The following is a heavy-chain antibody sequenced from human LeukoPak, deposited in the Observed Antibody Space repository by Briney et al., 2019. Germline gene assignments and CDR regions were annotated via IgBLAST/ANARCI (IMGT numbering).Heavy chain of an antibody. CDR3: ARDRDIVVVPAAIGYYGMDV. CDR2: IIPIFGTA. D-gene: IGHD2-2*01. CDR1: GGTFSSYA. V-gene: IGHV1-69*13. Sequence: SVKVSCKASGGTFSSYAISWVRQAPGQGLEWMGGIIPIFGTANYAQKFQGGVTITADESTSTAYMELSSLRSEDTAVYYCARDRDIVVVPAAIGYYGMDVWGKGTTVTVSS. J-gene: IGHJ6*04.